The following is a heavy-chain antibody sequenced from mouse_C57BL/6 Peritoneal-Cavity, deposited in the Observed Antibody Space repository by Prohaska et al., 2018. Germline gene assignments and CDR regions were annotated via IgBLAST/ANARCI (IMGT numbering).Heavy chain of an antibody. CDR1: GYTFTSYW. Sequence: TELVKPGASVKLSCKASGYTFTSYWMHWVKQRPGQGLDWIGNINPSNGVTNYNEKFKSKATLTVDKSSSTAYMQLSSLTSEDSAVYYCARRGPYFDYWGQGTTLTVSS. V-gene: IGHV1-53*01. J-gene: IGHJ2*01. CDR3: ARRGPYFDY. CDR2: INPSNGVT.